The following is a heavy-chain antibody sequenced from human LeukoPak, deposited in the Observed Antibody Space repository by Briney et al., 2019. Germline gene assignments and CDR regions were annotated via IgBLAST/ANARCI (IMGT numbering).Heavy chain of an antibody. D-gene: IGHD2-21*01. Sequence: SVKVSCKASGGTFSSYAISWVRQAPGQGLEWMGGIIPTFGTANYAQKFQGRVTITADESTSTAYMELSSLRSEDTAVYYCAREDCGGDCYSNQLDYWGQGTLVTVSS. J-gene: IGHJ4*02. CDR3: AREDCGGDCYSNQLDY. CDR2: IIPTFGTA. V-gene: IGHV1-69*13. CDR1: GGTFSSYA.